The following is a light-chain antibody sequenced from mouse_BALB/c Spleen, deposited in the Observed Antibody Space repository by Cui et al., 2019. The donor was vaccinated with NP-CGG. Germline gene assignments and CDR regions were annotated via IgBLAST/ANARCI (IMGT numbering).Light chain of an antibody. CDR2: GTN. J-gene: IGLJ1*01. CDR1: TGAVTTSNY. V-gene: IGLV1*01. CDR3: ALWYSNHWV. Sequence: AVVTQASALTTSPGETVTLTCRSSTGAVTTSNYANWVQEKPDHLFTGLIGGTNNRAPGVPARFSGSLIEDKAALTITGAQTEDEAKYFCALWYSNHWVFGGGTKLTVL.